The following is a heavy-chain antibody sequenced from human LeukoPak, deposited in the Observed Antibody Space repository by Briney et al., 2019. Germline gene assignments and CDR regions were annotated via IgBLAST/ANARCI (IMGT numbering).Heavy chain of an antibody. CDR2: IYPGYSDT. V-gene: IGHV5-51*01. J-gene: IGHJ1*01. Sequence: GESLNISCKCSGYSFASYWIGLVRQMPGKSLGWMGIIYPGYSDTRYSPSFQGQVTISADKSISTAYLQWSSLKASDTAMYYCARHGTRNYDFWSGYYSAEYFQHWGQGTLVTVSS. CDR3: ARHGTRNYDFWSGYYSAEYFQH. D-gene: IGHD3-3*01. CDR1: GYSFASYW.